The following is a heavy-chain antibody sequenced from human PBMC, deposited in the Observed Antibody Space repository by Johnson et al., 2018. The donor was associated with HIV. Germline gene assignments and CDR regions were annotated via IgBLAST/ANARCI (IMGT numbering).Heavy chain of an antibody. CDR2: ISSSGSTI. Sequence: QVQLVESGGGLVQPGGSLRLSCVASGFTFSDYYMSWIRQAPGKGLEWVSYISSSGSTIYYADSVKGRLPISRDNAKNSLYLQVNSLRAEDTAGYYCAKDQWSSSWTNDAFDIWGQGTMVTVSS. D-gene: IGHD6-13*01. V-gene: IGHV3-11*04. J-gene: IGHJ3*02. CDR1: GFTFSDYY. CDR3: AKDQWSSSWTNDAFDI.